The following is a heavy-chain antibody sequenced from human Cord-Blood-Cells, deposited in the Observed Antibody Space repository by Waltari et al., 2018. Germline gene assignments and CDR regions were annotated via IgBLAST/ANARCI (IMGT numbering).Heavy chain of an antibody. J-gene: IGHJ4*02. CDR2: INHSGST. D-gene: IGHD3-9*01. CDR3: ARRDYDILTGYDY. V-gene: IGHV4-34*01. Sequence: QVQLQQWGAGLLKPSETLSLTCAVYGGSFSGYYWSWIRQPPGKGLEWIGEINHSGSTNNNPSLKSRVTISVDTSKNQFSLKLSSVTAADTAVYYCARRDYDILTGYDYWGQGTLVTVSS. CDR1: GGSFSGYY.